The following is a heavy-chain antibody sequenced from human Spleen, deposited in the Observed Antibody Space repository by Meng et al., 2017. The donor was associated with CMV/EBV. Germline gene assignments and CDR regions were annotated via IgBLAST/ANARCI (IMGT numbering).Heavy chain of an antibody. V-gene: IGHV3-48*03. CDR3: ARDGPLWGDGLDV. Sequence: GESLKISYAASGIRFSYYEMNWVRQAPGQGLEWISYISGSGGTKYYADSVKGRFTISRDDAKNSLYLQMNSLRDEDTAVYYCARDGPLWGDGLDVWGQGTAVTVSS. J-gene: IGHJ6*01. CDR1: GIRFSYYE. CDR2: ISGSGGTK. D-gene: IGHD3-10*01.